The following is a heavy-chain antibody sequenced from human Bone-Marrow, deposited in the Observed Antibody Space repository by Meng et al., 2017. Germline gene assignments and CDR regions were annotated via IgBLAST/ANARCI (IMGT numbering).Heavy chain of an antibody. Sequence: GESLKISCAASGFIFSSHAMSWVRQAPGKGLEWVSTISGSGDSTYYADSVKGRFTISRDNSKNALFLQMNSLRAEDTAVYYCATRGDHGVHYFDYWGQGTRVTGSS. J-gene: IGHJ4*02. V-gene: IGHV3-23*01. CDR3: ATRGDHGVHYFDY. CDR2: ISGSGDST. D-gene: IGHD2-21*02. CDR1: GFIFSSHA.